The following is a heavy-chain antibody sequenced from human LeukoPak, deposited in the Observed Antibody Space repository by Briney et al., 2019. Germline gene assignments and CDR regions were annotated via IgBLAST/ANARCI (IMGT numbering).Heavy chain of an antibody. CDR1: GGSFSGYY. J-gene: IGHJ3*02. Sequence: SETLSLTCAVYGGSFSGYYWSWIRQPPGKGLEWIGYIFYSGSTNYNPSLKGRVTISQDTSKNQFSLKLSSVAAADTAVYYCARGFYIAKNAGVFDMWGQGTMVTVSS. D-gene: IGHD1-1*01. V-gene: IGHV4-34*11. CDR2: IFYSGST. CDR3: ARGFYIAKNAGVFDM.